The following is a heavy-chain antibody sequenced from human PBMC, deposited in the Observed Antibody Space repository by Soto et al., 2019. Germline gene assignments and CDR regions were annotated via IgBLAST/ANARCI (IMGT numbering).Heavy chain of an antibody. V-gene: IGHV1-69*02. D-gene: IGHD6-13*01. Sequence: QVQLVQSGAEVKKPGSSVKVSCKASGGTFSSYTISWVRQAPGQGLEWMGRIIPILGIANYAQKFQGRVTITADKSTSTAYMELSSLRSEDTAEYYCAGTFIAAASFDPWGQGTLVTVSS. J-gene: IGHJ5*02. CDR2: IIPILGIA. CDR3: AGTFIAAASFDP. CDR1: GGTFSSYT.